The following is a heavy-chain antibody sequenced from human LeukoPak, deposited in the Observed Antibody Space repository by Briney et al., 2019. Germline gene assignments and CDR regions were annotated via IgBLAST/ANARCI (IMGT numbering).Heavy chain of an antibody. D-gene: IGHD1-7*01. J-gene: IGHJ4*02. Sequence: GASVTVSFKSSGYTFTSYGISWVRQSPGQGLEWMGWISAYNGNTNYAQKLQGRVTMTTDTSTSTAYMELRSLRSDDTAVYYCARGGSSSSITVTTEFDYWGQGTLVTVSS. CDR3: ARGGSSSSITVTTEFDY. CDR1: GYTFTSYG. CDR2: ISAYNGNT. V-gene: IGHV1-18*01.